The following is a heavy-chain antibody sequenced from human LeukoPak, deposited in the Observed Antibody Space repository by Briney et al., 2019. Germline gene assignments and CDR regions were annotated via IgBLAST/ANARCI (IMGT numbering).Heavy chain of an antibody. D-gene: IGHD6-19*01. J-gene: IGHJ4*02. CDR3: ARAASIEAVASNY. CDR2: ISSSSSYI. CDR1: GFTFSSYS. Sequence: GGSLRLSCAASGFTFSSYSMNWVRQAPGKGVEWVSSISSSSSYIYYADSVKGRFTVSRDNAKNSLYLQMNSLRAEDTAVYYCARAASIEAVASNYWGQGTLVTVSS. V-gene: IGHV3-21*01.